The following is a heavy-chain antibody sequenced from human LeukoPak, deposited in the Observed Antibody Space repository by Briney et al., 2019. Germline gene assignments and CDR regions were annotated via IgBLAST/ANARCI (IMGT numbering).Heavy chain of an antibody. J-gene: IGHJ3*02. CDR1: GFTFSSYA. CDR3: ARESRGDAFDI. CDR2: ISYDGSNK. D-gene: IGHD2-2*01. Sequence: GRSLRLSCAASGFTFSSYAMHWVRQAPGKGLGWVAVISYDGSNKYYADSVKGRFTISRDNSKNTLYLQMNSLRAEDTAVYYCARESRGDAFDIWGQGTMVTVSS. V-gene: IGHV3-30*04.